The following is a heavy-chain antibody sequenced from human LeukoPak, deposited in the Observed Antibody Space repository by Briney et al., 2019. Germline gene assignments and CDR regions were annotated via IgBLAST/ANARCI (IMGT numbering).Heavy chain of an antibody. D-gene: IGHD3-10*01. Sequence: GGSLRLSCALSGFTFSSYAMSWVRHAPGRGLEWVSAIGGSGATTHYADSVKGRFTIARDNSKNTLYLQVNSLRAEDTGVYYCSKDRGGTLGDYFDFWGQGTLVTVSS. V-gene: IGHV3-23*01. J-gene: IGHJ4*02. CDR2: IGGSGATT. CDR1: GFTFSSYA. CDR3: SKDRGGTLGDYFDF.